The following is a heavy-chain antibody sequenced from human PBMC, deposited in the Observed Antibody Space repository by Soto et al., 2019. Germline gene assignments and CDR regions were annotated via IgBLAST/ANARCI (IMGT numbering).Heavy chain of an antibody. D-gene: IGHD3-16*01. J-gene: IGHJ3*02. CDR1: GFSLNTTAVG. CDR2: IYWDNDK. CDR3: THREGDDYVWGSYKDAFDI. Sequence: QITLKESGPTLVNPTQTLTLTCTFSGFSLNTTAVGVGWIRQPPGKALEWLALIYWDNDKRYNPSLKTRLTIPKDTSKNQVVLKMTNMDPVETATYFCTHREGDDYVWGSYKDAFDIWGQGTMVTVSS. V-gene: IGHV2-5*02.